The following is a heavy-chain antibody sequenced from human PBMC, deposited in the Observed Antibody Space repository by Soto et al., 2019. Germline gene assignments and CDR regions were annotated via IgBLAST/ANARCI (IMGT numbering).Heavy chain of an antibody. D-gene: IGHD1-26*01. CDR1: VYNLRPYY. CDR2: MDPITGGT. V-gene: IGHV1-2*02. J-gene: IGHJ6*02. Sequence: XSVKVSYQASVYNLRPYYTSWVRQAPGRGLEWLGLMDPITGGTDYEERLRDRVTMTRDTSINTSYMELRRLRADDTAIYFCARGRDTTSQFYSPDGMDVWGQGTTVTVSS. CDR3: ARGRDTTSQFYSPDGMDV.